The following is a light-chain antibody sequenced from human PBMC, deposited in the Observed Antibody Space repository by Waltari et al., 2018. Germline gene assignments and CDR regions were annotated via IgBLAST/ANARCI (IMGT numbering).Light chain of an antibody. J-gene: IGLJ2*01. CDR1: NSNIGSYF. CDR3: ATWDNSLREFV. Sequence: QSVLTQPPSVSAAPGQGVTISCSGDNSNIGSYFVSWYQQLPRAAPTLLIFDTNKRPSGIPDRISASKSGTSATLDITGLQTGDEADYYCATWDNSLREFVFGGGTELTVL. V-gene: IGLV1-51*01. CDR2: DTN.